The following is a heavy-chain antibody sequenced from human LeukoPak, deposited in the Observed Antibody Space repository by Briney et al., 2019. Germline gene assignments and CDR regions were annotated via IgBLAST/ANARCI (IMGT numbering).Heavy chain of an antibody. Sequence: SETPSLTCAVYGGSFSGYYWSWIRQPPGKGLEWIGEINHSGSTNYNPSLKSRVTISVDTSKNQFSLKLSSVTAADTAVYYCARARGYSYGLYYYYYGMDVWGQGTTVTVSS. V-gene: IGHV4-34*01. CDR2: INHSGST. CDR3: ARARGYSYGLYYYYYGMDV. J-gene: IGHJ6*02. CDR1: GGSFSGYY. D-gene: IGHD5-18*01.